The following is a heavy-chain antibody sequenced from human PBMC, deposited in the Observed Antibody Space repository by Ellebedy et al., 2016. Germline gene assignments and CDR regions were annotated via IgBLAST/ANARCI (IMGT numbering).Heavy chain of an antibody. V-gene: IGHV3-30*18. Sequence: GESLKISCAASGFTFSSYAMHWVRQAPGKGLEWVAVISYDGSNKYYADSVKGRFTISRDNSKNTLYLQMNSLKAEDTAVYYCAKTILRWFGESTDYWGQGTLVTVSS. CDR1: GFTFSSYA. CDR2: ISYDGSNK. D-gene: IGHD3-10*01. CDR3: AKTILRWFGESTDY. J-gene: IGHJ4*02.